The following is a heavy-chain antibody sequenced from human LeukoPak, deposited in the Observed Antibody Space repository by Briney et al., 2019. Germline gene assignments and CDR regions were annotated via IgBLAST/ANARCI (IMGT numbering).Heavy chain of an antibody. CDR2: ISSSSGNI. CDR3: ARDSPYGTAGY. J-gene: IGHJ4*02. D-gene: IGHD2-8*02. V-gene: IGHV3-21*01. CDR1: GFTFSNYN. Sequence: PGGSLRLSCAASGFTFSNYNMNWVRQAPGKGLEWVSSISSSSGNIYYADSVKGRFTISRDNTKNSLYLQMNSLRAEDTAVYYCARDSPYGTAGYWGQGTLVTVSS.